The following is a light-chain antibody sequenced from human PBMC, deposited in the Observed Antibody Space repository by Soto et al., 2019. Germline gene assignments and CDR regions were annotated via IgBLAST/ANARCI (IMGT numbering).Light chain of an antibody. J-gene: IGKJ1*01. CDR3: QQYGNSWT. CDR2: GAS. CDR1: RSVSNNY. Sequence: EIVLTQSPGTLSLSPGERATLSCRASRSVSNNYLSGYQQKPGQAPRLLIYGASNRATGIPDRFSGSGSGTDFTLTISRLEPEDFAVYYCQQYGNSWTFGQGTKVDIK. V-gene: IGKV3-20*01.